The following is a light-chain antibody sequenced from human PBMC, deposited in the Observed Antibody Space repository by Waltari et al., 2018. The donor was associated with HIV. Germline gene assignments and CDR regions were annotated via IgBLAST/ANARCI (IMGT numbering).Light chain of an antibody. V-gene: IGKV1-39*01. J-gene: IGKJ1*01. Sequence: DIQVTQSPSSLSASVGARVTITCRTSQSISTYLNWYQQRPGKAPKLLIYGTSTLQSGVPARFSGSGSGTDFTLTISTLQPEDFATYYCQQSFAPPRTFGHGTKVEV. CDR2: GTS. CDR3: QQSFAPPRT. CDR1: QSISTY.